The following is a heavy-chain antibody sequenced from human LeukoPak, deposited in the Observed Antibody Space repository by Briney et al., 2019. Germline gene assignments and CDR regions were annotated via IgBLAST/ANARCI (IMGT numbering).Heavy chain of an antibody. CDR2: IYYSGST. CDR1: GGSISSDY. CDR3: ARRSPTDAFDI. Sequence: SETLSLTCTVSGGSISSDYWSWIRQPPGKGLEWIGYIYYSGSTNYNPSLKSRVTISVDTSKNQFSLKLSSVTAADTAVYYCARRSPTDAFDIWGQGTMVTVSS. V-gene: IGHV4-59*08. J-gene: IGHJ3*02.